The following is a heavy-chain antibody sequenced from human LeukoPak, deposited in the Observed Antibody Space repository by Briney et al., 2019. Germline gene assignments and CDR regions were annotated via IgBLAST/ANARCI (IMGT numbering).Heavy chain of an antibody. CDR1: GYTFTSYD. D-gene: IGHD2-2*01. V-gene: IGHV1-8*01. CDR3: VRGRCSSTNSDAPGFDY. Sequence: ASVKVSCKASGYTFTSYDINCMRQATGQGLEWMGWMNPNSGNTGYAQKFQGRVTMTRNTSISTAYMELSGLRSEDTAVYYCVRGRCSSTNSDAPGFDYWGQGTLVTVSS. CDR2: MNPNSGNT. J-gene: IGHJ4*02.